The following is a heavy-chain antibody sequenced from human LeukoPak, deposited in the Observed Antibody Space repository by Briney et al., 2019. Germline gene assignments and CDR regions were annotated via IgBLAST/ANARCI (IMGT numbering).Heavy chain of an antibody. CDR1: GFTFSSYA. D-gene: IGHD3-22*01. J-gene: IGHJ3*02. CDR3: AKDREIVVATDAFDI. V-gene: IGHV3-23*01. CDR2: ISGSGGST. Sequence: GGSLRLSCAATGFTFSSYAMSWVRQAPGKGLEWVSAISGSGGSTYYADSVKGRFTISRDNSKNTLYLQMNSLRAEDTAVYYCAKDREIVVATDAFDIWGQGTMVTVSS.